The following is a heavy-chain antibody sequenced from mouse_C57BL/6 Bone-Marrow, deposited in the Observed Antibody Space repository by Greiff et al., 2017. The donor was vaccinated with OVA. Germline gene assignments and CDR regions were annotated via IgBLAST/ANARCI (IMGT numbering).Heavy chain of an antibody. CDR1: GFNIKDYY. Sequence: VQLQQSGAELVKPGASVKLSCTASGFNIKDYYMHWVKQRTEQGLEWIGRIDPEDGETKYAPKFQGKATITADTSSNTAYLQLSSLTSEDTAVYYCASEESTTVVAKGYWDFDVWGTGTTVTVSS. J-gene: IGHJ1*03. CDR2: IDPEDGET. V-gene: IGHV14-2*01. D-gene: IGHD1-1*01. CDR3: ASEESTTVVAKGYWDFDV.